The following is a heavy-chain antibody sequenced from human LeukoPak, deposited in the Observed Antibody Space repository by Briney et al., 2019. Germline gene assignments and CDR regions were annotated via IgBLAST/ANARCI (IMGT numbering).Heavy chain of an antibody. Sequence: GASVKVSCKASGYTFTSYSITWVRQAPGQGLEWMGIINPSGGSTSYAQKFQGRVTMTRDTSTSTVYMELSSLRSEDTAVYYCASEGSGYYDFWSGYYTTYYGMDVWGQGTTVTVSS. D-gene: IGHD3-3*01. J-gene: IGHJ6*02. CDR2: INPSGGST. CDR1: GYTFTSYS. V-gene: IGHV1-46*01. CDR3: ASEGSGYYDFWSGYYTTYYGMDV.